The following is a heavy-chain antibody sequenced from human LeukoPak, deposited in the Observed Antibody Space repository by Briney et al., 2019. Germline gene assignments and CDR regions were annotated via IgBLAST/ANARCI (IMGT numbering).Heavy chain of an antibody. Sequence: PGRSLRLSCAASGFTFSSYAMHWVRQAPGKGLEWVAVISYDGSNKYYADSVKGRFTISRDNAKNSLYLQMNSLRAEDTAFYYCARDDNWGFDYWGQGALVTVSS. D-gene: IGHD7-27*01. CDR1: GFTFSSYA. J-gene: IGHJ4*02. V-gene: IGHV3-30*04. CDR2: ISYDGSNK. CDR3: ARDDNWGFDY.